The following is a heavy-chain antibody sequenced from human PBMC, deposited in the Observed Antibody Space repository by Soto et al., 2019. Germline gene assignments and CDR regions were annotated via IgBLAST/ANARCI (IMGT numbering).Heavy chain of an antibody. Sequence: PSETLSLTCIVSGGSISSTRYYWGWIRQPPGRGLEWIGSIYYSGSTYYSSSLKSRVTTSVDTSKNQFSLKLSSVTAADTAVYYCARHSNNFDCWGQGTLVTVS. D-gene: IGHD3-3*02. V-gene: IGHV4-39*01. CDR1: GGSISSTRYY. CDR3: ARHSNNFDC. CDR2: IYYSGST. J-gene: IGHJ4*02.